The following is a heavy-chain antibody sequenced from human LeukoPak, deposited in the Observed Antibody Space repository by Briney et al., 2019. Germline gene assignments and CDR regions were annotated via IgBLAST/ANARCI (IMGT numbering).Heavy chain of an antibody. D-gene: IGHD2-15*01. CDR3: ALDVVVVAATLVGPSSGMDV. CDR2: IYYSGST. V-gene: IGHV4-31*03. Sequence: PSETLSLTCTVSGVSISSGGYYWRWIRQHPGKGLEWIGYIYYSGSTYYNPSLKSRVTISVDTSKNQFSLKLSSVTAADTAVYYCALDVVVVAATLVGPSSGMDVWGRGTTVTVSS. J-gene: IGHJ6*02. CDR1: GVSISSGGYY.